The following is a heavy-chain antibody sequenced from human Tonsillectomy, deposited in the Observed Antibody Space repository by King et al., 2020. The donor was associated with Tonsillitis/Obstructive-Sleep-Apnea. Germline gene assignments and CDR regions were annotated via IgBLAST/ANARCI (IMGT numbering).Heavy chain of an antibody. D-gene: IGHD3-22*01. CDR3: ARTPDMIRFDP. J-gene: IGHJ5*02. CDR1: GGSFSGYY. V-gene: IGHV4-34*01. CDR2: INHSGRT. Sequence: VQLQQWGAGLLTPSETLSLTCAVYGGSFSGYYWSWIRQPPGKGLEWIGEINHSGRTNYNPSLKSRVTRSVDTSKYQFSLNLSSVTAADTAVYYCARTPDMIRFDPWGQGTRVTVSS.